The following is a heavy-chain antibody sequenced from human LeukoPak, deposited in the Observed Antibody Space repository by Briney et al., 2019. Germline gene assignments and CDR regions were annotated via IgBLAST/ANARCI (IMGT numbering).Heavy chain of an antibody. V-gene: IGHV3-23*01. CDR2: IGAGGGGGST. CDR3: AIDPYSSGWRGGDYFDY. Sequence: PGGSLRLSCAASGFTFSTYAMSWVRQAPGKGLEWVSSIGAGGGGGSTVYAASVKGRFAISRDNSKNTLFLQMNNLRAEDTAVYYCAIDPYSSGWRGGDYFDYWGQGTLVTVSS. CDR1: GFTFSTYA. J-gene: IGHJ4*02. D-gene: IGHD6-19*01.